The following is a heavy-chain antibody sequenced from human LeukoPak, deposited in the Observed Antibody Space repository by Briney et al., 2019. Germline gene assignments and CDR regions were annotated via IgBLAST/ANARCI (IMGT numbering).Heavy chain of an antibody. D-gene: IGHD3-22*01. J-gene: IGHJ4*02. CDR1: GFTFSDYY. V-gene: IGHV3-23*01. CDR3: AKTPYYYDGSGYYEPYFDY. Sequence: GGSLRLSRAASGFTFSDYYMSWIRQAPGKGLEWVSAIRGSGSSTYYADSVKGRFTISRDNSKNTLYLQMNSLRAEDTAVYYCAKTPYYYDGSGYYEPYFDYWGQGTLVTVSS. CDR2: IRGSGSST.